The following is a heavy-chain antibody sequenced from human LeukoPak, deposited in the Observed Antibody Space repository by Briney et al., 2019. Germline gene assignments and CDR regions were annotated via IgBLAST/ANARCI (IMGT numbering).Heavy chain of an antibody. CDR3: ARDPPRCSSGRGYADLRTD. CDR2: IYTDGGT. J-gene: IGHJ4*02. CDR1: GFIVSSNY. D-gene: IGHD2-15*01. V-gene: IGHV3-53*01. Sequence: GGSLRLSCAASGFIVSSNYMSWVRQAPGKGLEWVSVIYTDGGTYYAESVKGRFTASRDNSKNTLYLQMNSLRADDTAVYYCARDPPRCSSGRGYADLRTDWGQGTLVTVAS.